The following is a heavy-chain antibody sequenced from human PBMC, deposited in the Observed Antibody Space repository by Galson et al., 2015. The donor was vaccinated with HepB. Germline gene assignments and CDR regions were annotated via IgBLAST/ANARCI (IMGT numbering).Heavy chain of an antibody. D-gene: IGHD6-19*01. V-gene: IGHV3-30*04. CDR3: ARAGSSGCFDY. CDR2: IWYDGSNK. J-gene: IGHJ4*02. Sequence: SCKASGGTFSSYAISWVRQAPGKGLEWVAVIWYDGSNKYYADSVKGRFTISRDNSKNTLYLQMNSLRAEDTAVYYCARAGSSGCFDYWGQGTLVTVSS. CDR1: GGTFSSYA.